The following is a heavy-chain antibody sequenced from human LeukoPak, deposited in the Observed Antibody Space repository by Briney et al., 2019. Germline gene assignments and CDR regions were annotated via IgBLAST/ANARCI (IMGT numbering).Heavy chain of an antibody. CDR3: AKIVAGLDY. CDR1: GFIFSNYG. CDR2: IGSSGSTT. Sequence: GGSLRLSCAASGFIFSNYGMSWVRQAPGKGLEWVSAIGSSGSTTYYADSVKGRFTISRDNSKNTLYLQMYSLRAEDTAVYYCAKIVAGLDYWGQGTLVTVSS. J-gene: IGHJ4*02. D-gene: IGHD2-15*01. V-gene: IGHV3-23*01.